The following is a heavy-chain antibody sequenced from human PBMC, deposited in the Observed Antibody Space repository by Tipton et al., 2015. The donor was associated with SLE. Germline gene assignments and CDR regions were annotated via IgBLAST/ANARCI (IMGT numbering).Heavy chain of an antibody. J-gene: IGHJ6*03. D-gene: IGHD3-10*01. CDR2: IYYSGST. CDR3: ARGNYASESYYRLYMDV. Sequence: TLSLTCTVSGGSISSYYWSWIRQPPGKGLEWIGYIYYSGSTNYNPSLKSRVTLSVDTSKNQFSLRVSSVTAADTAVYYCARGNYASESYYRLYMDVWGKGTTVTVSS. CDR1: GGSISSYY. V-gene: IGHV4-59*12.